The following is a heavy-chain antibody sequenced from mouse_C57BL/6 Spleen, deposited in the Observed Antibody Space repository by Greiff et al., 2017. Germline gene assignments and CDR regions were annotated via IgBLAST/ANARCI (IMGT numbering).Heavy chain of an antibody. V-gene: IGHV1-50*01. CDR3: ARGYYGSSY. CDR2: IDPSDSYT. CDR1: GYTFTSYW. Sequence: QVQLQQPGAELVKPGASVKLSCKASGYTFTSYWMQWVKQRPGLGLEWIGEIDPSDSYTNYNQKFKGKATLTVDTSSSTAYMQLSSLTSEDSAVYYCARGYYGSSYWGQGTTLTVSS. J-gene: IGHJ2*01. D-gene: IGHD1-1*01.